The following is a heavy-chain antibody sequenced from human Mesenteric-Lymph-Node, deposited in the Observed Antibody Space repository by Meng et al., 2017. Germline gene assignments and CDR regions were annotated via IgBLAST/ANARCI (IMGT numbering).Heavy chain of an antibody. CDR2: IYYSGST. D-gene: IGHD3-22*01. J-gene: IGHJ4*02. CDR3: ARDSSSSAYSPFDY. V-gene: IGHV4-59*12. Sequence: QVQLQESGPGLVKPSGTLSLTCAVSGGSISSYYWSWIRQPPGKGLEWIGHIYYSGSTNYNPSLKSRVTISVDTSKNQFSLQLNSVTPEDTAVYYCARDSSSSAYSPFDYWGQGTLVTVSS. CDR1: GGSISSYY.